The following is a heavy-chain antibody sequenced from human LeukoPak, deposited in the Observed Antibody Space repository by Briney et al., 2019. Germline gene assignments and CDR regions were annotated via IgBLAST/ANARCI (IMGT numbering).Heavy chain of an antibody. CDR3: AKRGVVIRGLLVIGYHQEAYHYDF. CDR2: ISERGGST. Sequence: GGSLRLSCVVSGISLSNYAMTWVRQAPGKGLEWVSYISERGGSTTYADSVKGRSTISGDTSLNTLYLQMNNLRAEDTAVYFCAKRGVVIRGLLVIGYHQEAYHYDFWGQGVLVTVSS. V-gene: IGHV3-23*01. CDR1: GISLSNYA. J-gene: IGHJ4*02. D-gene: IGHD3-10*01.